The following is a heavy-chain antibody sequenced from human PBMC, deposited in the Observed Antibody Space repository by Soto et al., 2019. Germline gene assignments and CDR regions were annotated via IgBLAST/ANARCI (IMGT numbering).Heavy chain of an antibody. CDR2: FNYGGRT. D-gene: IGHD4-17*01. V-gene: IGHV4-39*01. J-gene: IGHJ3*02. Sequence: PSETLSLTCTVSGGSISSSGYYWGWIRQPPGKGLEWIGSFNYGGRTYHNPSLKSRVTVSVDTSKNQFSLRLSSVTAADTAVYYCARLDWFYGEMGGAFDIWGQGTMVTVSS. CDR3: ARLDWFYGEMGGAFDI. CDR1: GGSISSSGYY.